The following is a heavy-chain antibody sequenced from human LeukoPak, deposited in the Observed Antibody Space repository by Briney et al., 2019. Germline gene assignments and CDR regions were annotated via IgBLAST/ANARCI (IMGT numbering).Heavy chain of an antibody. D-gene: IGHD3-22*01. Sequence: PSETLSLTCTVSGGSISSHYWSWIRQPPGKGLEWIGFLFYSGRTKYNPSLQSRVTISVDTSENNFSLKLTSVTAADTAVYYCARLLDNDSSGDPDTFDMWGQGTVVTVSP. J-gene: IGHJ3*02. CDR2: LFYSGRT. V-gene: IGHV4-59*11. CDR1: GGSISSHY. CDR3: ARLLDNDSSGDPDTFDM.